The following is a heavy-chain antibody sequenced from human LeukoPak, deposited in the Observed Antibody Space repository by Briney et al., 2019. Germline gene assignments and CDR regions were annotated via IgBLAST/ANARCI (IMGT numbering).Heavy chain of an antibody. CDR1: GGSISSNNYY. D-gene: IGHD3-22*01. CDR3: ARGVTYYYDSSGYNPFDY. CDR2: IYYSGST. V-gene: IGHV4-39*07. Sequence: SETLSLTCTVSGGSISSNNYYWGWIRQPPGKGLEWIGSIYYSGSTYYNPSLKSRVTISVDTSKNQFSLKLSSVTAADTAVYYCARGVTYYYDSSGYNPFDYWGQGTLVTVSS. J-gene: IGHJ4*02.